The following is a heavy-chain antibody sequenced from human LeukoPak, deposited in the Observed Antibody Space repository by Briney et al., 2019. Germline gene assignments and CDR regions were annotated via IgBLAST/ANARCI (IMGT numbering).Heavy chain of an antibody. CDR2: ISGSGGST. D-gene: IGHD3-10*01. Sequence: GSLRLSCAASGFTFSSYAMSWVRQAPGKGLEWVSAISGSGGSTYYADSVKGRFTISRDNSKNTLYLQMNSLRAEDTAVYYCAKDRVTMVRGVISVVDYWGQGTLVTVSS. CDR1: GFTFSSYA. J-gene: IGHJ4*02. CDR3: AKDRVTMVRGVISVVDY. V-gene: IGHV3-23*01.